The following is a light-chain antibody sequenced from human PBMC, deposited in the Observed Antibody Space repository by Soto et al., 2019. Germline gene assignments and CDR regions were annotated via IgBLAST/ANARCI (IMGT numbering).Light chain of an antibody. CDR1: ENIARH. Sequence: DIQMTQSPSSLSASVGDRITITCRASENIARHLNWYQQKPGKAPNLLIYAASNLQNGVPLRFXGGGSGTDFTLTISNLQPEDFATYSCQQSYSTLSITFGQGTRLEIK. J-gene: IGKJ5*01. V-gene: IGKV1-39*01. CDR2: AAS. CDR3: QQSYSTLSIT.